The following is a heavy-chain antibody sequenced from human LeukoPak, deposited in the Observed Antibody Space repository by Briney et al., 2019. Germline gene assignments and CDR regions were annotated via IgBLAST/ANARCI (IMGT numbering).Heavy chain of an antibody. CDR2: ISSGSSSI. Sequence: PGGSLRLSCAASGFTFSTYTMTRVRQAPGKGLEWVSSISSGSSSIYYADSVKGRFTISRDNAKNSLYLQMNSLRAEDTAVYFCARDLSTSTGGYFQHWGQGTLVTVSS. J-gene: IGHJ1*01. V-gene: IGHV3-21*01. CDR3: ARDLSTSTGGYFQH. D-gene: IGHD2-2*01. CDR1: GFTFSTYT.